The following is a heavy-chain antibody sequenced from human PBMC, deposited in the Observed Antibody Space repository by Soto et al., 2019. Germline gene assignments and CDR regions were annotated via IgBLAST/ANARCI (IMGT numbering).Heavy chain of an antibody. J-gene: IGHJ6*02. CDR3: AAHAYLTPVTTRYYYYGMDV. D-gene: IGHD4-17*01. V-gene: IGHV1-58*01. Sequence: QMQLVQSGPEVKKPGTSVKVSCKASGFTFTSSAVQWVRQARGQRLEWIGWIVVGSGNTNYAQKFQERVTITRDMSTSTAYMELSSLRSEDTAVDYCAAHAYLTPVTTRYYYYGMDVWGQGTTVTVSS. CDR2: IVVGSGNT. CDR1: GFTFTSSA.